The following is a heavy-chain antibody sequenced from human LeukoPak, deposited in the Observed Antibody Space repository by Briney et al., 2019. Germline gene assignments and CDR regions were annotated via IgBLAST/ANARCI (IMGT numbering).Heavy chain of an antibody. V-gene: IGHV3-33*01. CDR1: GFSFSNFG. Sequence: GGSLRLSCAASGFSFSNFGMYWVRQAPGKGLEWVAVIWFDGSNQYYADSVKRRFTISRDNSKNTLFLQMNSLRAEDTAVYYCARDGWLGGSYSIDYWGQGTLVTVSS. D-gene: IGHD1-26*01. CDR2: IWFDGSNQ. CDR3: ARDGWLGGSYSIDY. J-gene: IGHJ4*02.